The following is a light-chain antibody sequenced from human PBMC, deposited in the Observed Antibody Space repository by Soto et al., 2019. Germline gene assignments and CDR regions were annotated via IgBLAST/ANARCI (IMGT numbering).Light chain of an antibody. CDR2: EVN. CDR1: NSDVADDNF. Sequence: QSVLTQPASVSGAPGQSVTISCTGTNSDVADDNFVSWYQQQSGKAPKLMIFEVNKRPSGISNRFSGSKSGNTASLAISGLQAEDEAIYYCSSYTTSPTLEGVFGGGTKVTVL. V-gene: IGLV2-14*01. J-gene: IGLJ3*02. CDR3: SSYTTSPTLEGV.